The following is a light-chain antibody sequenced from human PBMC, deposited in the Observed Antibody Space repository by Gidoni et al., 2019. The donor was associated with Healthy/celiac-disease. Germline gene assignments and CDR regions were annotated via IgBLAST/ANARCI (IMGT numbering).Light chain of an antibody. J-gene: IGKJ1*01. CDR1: QSISSW. V-gene: IGKV1-5*01. CDR3: QQYNSYSPS. CDR2: DAS. Sequence: DIQMTQSPPTLSASVGDRVTITCRASQSISSWLAWYQQKPGKAPKLLIYDASSLESGVPSRFSGSGSGTEFTLTISSLQPDDFATYYCQQYNSYSPSFGQXTKVEIK.